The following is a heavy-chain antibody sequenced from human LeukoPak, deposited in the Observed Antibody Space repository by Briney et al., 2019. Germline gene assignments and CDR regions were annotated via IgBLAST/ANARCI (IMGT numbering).Heavy chain of an antibody. CDR3: ARLHYYDSSGSFSQHYFDH. CDR1: GGSITFSNYY. V-gene: IGHV4-39*01. D-gene: IGHD3-22*01. J-gene: IGHJ4*02. Sequence: PSETLSLTCTVSGGSITFSNYYWGWVRQPPGKGLECIGSIYYGGSTYSNPSLKSRVTISADTSKSRFSLSLSSMTAADTAVYFCARLHYYDSSGSFSQHYFDHWGQGILVTVSS. CDR2: IYYGGST.